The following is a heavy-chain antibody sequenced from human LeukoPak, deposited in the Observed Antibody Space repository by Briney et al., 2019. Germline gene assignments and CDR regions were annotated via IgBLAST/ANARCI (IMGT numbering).Heavy chain of an antibody. CDR3: ARDRGGWYYFDY. V-gene: IGHV1-46*01. J-gene: IGHJ4*02. Sequence: ASVKVSCKASGYTFTSYYMHWVRQAPGQGLEWMGIINPSGGSTSYAQKFQGRVTMTRDTSTSAVYMELSSLRSEDTAVYYCARDRGGWYYFDYWGQGTLVTVSS. CDR2: INPSGGST. D-gene: IGHD6-19*01. CDR1: GYTFTSYY.